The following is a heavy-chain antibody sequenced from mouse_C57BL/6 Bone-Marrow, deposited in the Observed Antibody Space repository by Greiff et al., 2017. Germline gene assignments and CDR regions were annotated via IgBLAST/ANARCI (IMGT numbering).Heavy chain of an antibody. CDR2: ILPGSGST. V-gene: IGHV1-9*01. D-gene: IGHD4-1*01. CDR3: ARNWDGGGVDY. J-gene: IGHJ2*01. Sequence: QVQLKQSGAELMKPGASVKLSCKASGYTFTGYWIEWVKQRPGHGLEWIGEILPGSGSTNYNEKFKGKATFTADTSSNTAYMQLSSLTPEDSAIYYYARNWDGGGVDYWGQGTTLTVSS. CDR1: GYTFTGYW.